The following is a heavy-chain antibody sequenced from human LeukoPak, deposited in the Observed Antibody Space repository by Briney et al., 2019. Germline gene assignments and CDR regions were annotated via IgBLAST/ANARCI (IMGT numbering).Heavy chain of an antibody. J-gene: IGHJ4*02. CDR3: ARASSTSSIALDY. CDR2: IYYSGST. Sequence: SETLSLTCTVSGGSISSYYWSWIRQPPGKGLDWIGYIYYSGSTNYNPSLKSRVTISVDTSKNQFSLKLSSVTAADTAVYYCARASSTSSIALDYWGQGTLVTVSS. CDR1: GGSISSYY. D-gene: IGHD2-2*01. V-gene: IGHV4-59*13.